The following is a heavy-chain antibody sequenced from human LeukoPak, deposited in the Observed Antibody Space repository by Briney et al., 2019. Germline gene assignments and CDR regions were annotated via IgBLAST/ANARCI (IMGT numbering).Heavy chain of an antibody. CDR2: IYHSGST. CDR3: ASVLRSQNSFDY. J-gene: IGHJ4*02. V-gene: IGHV4-30-2*01. D-gene: IGHD4-17*01. CDR1: GGSISSGGYS. Sequence: SQTLSLTCAVSGGSISSGGYSWSWIRQPPGKGLEWIGYIYHSGSTYYNPSLKRRVTISVDRSKNQYSLMLSFVTAADTAVYYCASVLRSQNSFDYWGQGTLVTVSS.